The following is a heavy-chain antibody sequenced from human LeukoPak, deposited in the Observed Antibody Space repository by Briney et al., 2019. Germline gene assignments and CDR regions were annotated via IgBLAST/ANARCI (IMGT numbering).Heavy chain of an antibody. Sequence: SQTLSLTCTVSGDSISSGGYYCNWIRQHPGKGLEWIGYIYYSGGTYFNPSLTTRVTISEDTSKTQFSLKLSSVTAAATAVYYCARVPGSSPGEHLNWGQGTLVTVSS. V-gene: IGHV4-31*03. CDR2: IYYSGGT. CDR1: GDSISSGGYY. D-gene: IGHD1-14*01. J-gene: IGHJ4*02. CDR3: ARVPGSSPGEHLN.